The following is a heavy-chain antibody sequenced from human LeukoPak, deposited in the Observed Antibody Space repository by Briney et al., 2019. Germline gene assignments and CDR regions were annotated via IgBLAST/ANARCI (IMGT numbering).Heavy chain of an antibody. V-gene: IGHV3-66*01. Sequence: PGGSLRLSCAASGFTVSSNYMSWVRQAPGKGLEWVSLLYSGGSTYYADSVKGRFTIYRDNYKNTLYLQMNSLRAEDTAVYSCASRDTGYYYGMGVWGQGTTVTVSS. CDR2: LYSGGST. CDR3: ASRDTGYYYGMGV. D-gene: IGHD5-18*01. CDR1: GFTVSSNY. J-gene: IGHJ6*02.